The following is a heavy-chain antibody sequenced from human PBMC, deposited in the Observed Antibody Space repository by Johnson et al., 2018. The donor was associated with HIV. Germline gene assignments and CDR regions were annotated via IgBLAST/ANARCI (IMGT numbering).Heavy chain of an antibody. V-gene: IGHV3-23*04. Sequence: VKLVESGGGLVQPGGSLRLSCAASGFAVSSNYMSWVRQAPGKGLEWVSSISGSGGSTYYADSVKGQFTISRDNSNNTLYLQMNSLRAEDTALYYCARDRAGFDIWGQGTMVTVSS. CDR3: ARDRAGFDI. D-gene: IGHD6-19*01. CDR2: SGSGGST. J-gene: IGHJ3*02. CDR1: GFAVSSNY.